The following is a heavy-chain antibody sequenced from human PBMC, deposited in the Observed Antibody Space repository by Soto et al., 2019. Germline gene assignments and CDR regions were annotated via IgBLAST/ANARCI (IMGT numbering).Heavy chain of an antibody. V-gene: IGHV1-69*01. CDR3: ARDGDYGDYVGYYYFDY. D-gene: IGHD4-17*01. J-gene: IGHJ4*02. CDR2: IIPIFGTA. CDR1: GGTFSSYA. Sequence: QVQLVQSGAEVKKPGSSVKVSCKASGGTFSSYAISWVRQAPGQGLEWMGGIIPIFGTANYAQKFQGRVTSTADESTSTAYMELSSLRSEDTAVYYCARDGDYGDYVGYYYFDYWGQGTLVTVSS.